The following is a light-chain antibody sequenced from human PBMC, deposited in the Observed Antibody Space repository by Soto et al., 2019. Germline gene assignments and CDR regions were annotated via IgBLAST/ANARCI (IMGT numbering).Light chain of an antibody. CDR1: QSINTY. J-gene: IGKJ3*01. CDR3: QRRSNWPPGAT. CDR2: DAS. V-gene: IGKV3-11*01. Sequence: EIVLTQSPATLSLSPGERATLSCRASQSINTYLAWYQQKPGQAPRLLIYDASNRATGIPARFSGSGSGTDFSLTISSREPEDFAVYYCQRRSNWPPGATFGPGTKVDIK.